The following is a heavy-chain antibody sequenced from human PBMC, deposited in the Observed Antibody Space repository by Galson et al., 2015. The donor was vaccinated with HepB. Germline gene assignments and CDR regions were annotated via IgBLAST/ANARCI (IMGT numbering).Heavy chain of an antibody. Sequence: SLRLSCAASGFTFSSYSMNWVRQAPGKGLEWVSYISSSSSTIYYADSVKGRFTISRDNAKNSLYLQMNSLRAEDTAIYYCARQGRYCSSTICYELHFQQWGQGTLVTVSS. CDR1: GFTFSSYS. J-gene: IGHJ1*01. CDR2: ISSSSSTI. CDR3: ARQGRYCSSTICYELHFQQ. D-gene: IGHD2-2*01. V-gene: IGHV3-48*01.